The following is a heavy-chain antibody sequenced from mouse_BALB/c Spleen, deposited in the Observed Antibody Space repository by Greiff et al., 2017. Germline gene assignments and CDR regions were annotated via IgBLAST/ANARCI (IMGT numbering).Heavy chain of an antibody. CDR2: ISDGGSYT. V-gene: IGHV5-4*02. CDR3: ARDLGMNTREAAAY. Sequence: EVMLVESGGGLVKPGGSLKLSCAASGFTFSDYYMYWVRQTPEKRLEWVATISDGGSYTYYPDSVKGRCTISRDNAKNNLYLQMSSLKSEDTAMYYCARDLGMNTREAAAYWGQGTLVTVSA. CDR1: GFTFSDYY. D-gene: IGHD2-4*01. J-gene: IGHJ3*01.